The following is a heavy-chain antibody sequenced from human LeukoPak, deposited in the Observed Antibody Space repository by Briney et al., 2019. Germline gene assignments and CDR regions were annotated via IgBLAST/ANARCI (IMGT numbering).Heavy chain of an antibody. CDR3: ARDRSGSCSSTRCFFFDY. CDR1: GFTFSSYS. Sequence: GGSLRLSCAASGFTFSSYSFHWVRQAPGKGLEWVAFIRYDGTNKYYTDSVQGRFSISRDNSKNTLYVQMNSLRAEDTAVYYCARDRSGSCSSTRCFFFDYWGQGTLVTVSS. D-gene: IGHD2-2*01. V-gene: IGHV3-30*02. J-gene: IGHJ4*02. CDR2: IRYDGTNK.